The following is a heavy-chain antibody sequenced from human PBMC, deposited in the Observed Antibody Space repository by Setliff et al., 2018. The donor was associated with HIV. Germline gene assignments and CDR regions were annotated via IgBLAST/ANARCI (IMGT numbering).Heavy chain of an antibody. V-gene: IGHV3-7*01. Sequence: PGGSLRLSCAASGFTFSSSWMTWVRQAPGRGLEYVARMNRDGREKLYADSVKGRFSISRDNAKNSLSLQMNSLTAEDTAVYYCARDVSWRIRTYIDYWGQGALVTVSS. J-gene: IGHJ4*02. CDR1: GFTFSSSW. CDR3: ARDVSWRIRTYIDY. CDR2: MNRDGREK. D-gene: IGHD3-3*01.